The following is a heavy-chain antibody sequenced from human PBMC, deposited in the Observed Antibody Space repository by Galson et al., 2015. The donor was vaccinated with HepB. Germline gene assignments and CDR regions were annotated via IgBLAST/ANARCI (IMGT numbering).Heavy chain of an antibody. D-gene: IGHD6-13*01. Sequence: SLRLSCAASGFTFPSYATTWVRQAPGKGLEWVSTISESAGATYYATSVEGRFTISRDNPQNTLYLQMSSLRAEDTAVYYCAKDLSIRWYNIFDIWGQGTVVTVSS. J-gene: IGHJ3*02. CDR1: GFTFPSYA. CDR3: AKDLSIRWYNIFDI. CDR2: ISESAGAT. V-gene: IGHV3-23*01.